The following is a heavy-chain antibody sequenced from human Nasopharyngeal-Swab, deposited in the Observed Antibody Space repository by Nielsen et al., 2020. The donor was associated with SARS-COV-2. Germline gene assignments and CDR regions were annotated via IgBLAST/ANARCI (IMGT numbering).Heavy chain of an antibody. V-gene: IGHV1-2*06. CDR1: GYTFTGYY. J-gene: IGHJ5*02. Sequence: ASVKVSCKASGYTFTGYYMHWVRQAPVQGLEWMGRINPNSGGTNYAQKFQGRVTMTRDTSISTAYMELSRLRSYDTAVYYCARVLYSSGGWFDPWGQGTLVTVSS. CDR3: ARVLYSSGGWFDP. CDR2: INPNSGGT. D-gene: IGHD6-19*01.